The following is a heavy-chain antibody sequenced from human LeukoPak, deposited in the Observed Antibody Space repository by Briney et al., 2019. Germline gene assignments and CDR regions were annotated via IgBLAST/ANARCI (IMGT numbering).Heavy chain of an antibody. J-gene: IGHJ4*02. Sequence: ASVKVSCKASGYTFTSYDINWVRQATGQGLEWMGWMNPNSGNTGYAQKFQGRVTMTRNTSISTAYMELSSLRSEDTAVYYCARRPSLVRGVIKAYFDYWGQGTLVTVSP. CDR2: MNPNSGNT. D-gene: IGHD3-10*01. CDR1: GYTFTSYD. CDR3: ARRPSLVRGVIKAYFDY. V-gene: IGHV1-8*01.